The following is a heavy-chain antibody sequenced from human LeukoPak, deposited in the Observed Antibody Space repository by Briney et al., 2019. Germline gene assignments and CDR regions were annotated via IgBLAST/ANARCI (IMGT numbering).Heavy chain of an antibody. CDR3: ARDLGGSSHY. CDR2: INHSGST. V-gene: IGHV4-34*01. J-gene: IGHJ4*02. Sequence: SETLSLTCAVYGGSFSGYYWSWIRQPPGKGLEWIGEINHSGSTNYNPSLKSRVTISVDTSKNQFSLKLSPVTAADTAVYYCARDLGGSSHYWGQGTLVTVSS. D-gene: IGHD1-26*01. CDR1: GGSFSGYY.